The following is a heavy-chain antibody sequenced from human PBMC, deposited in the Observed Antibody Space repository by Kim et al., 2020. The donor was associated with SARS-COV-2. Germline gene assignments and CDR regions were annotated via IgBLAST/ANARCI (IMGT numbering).Heavy chain of an antibody. CDR3: ARLSSQGFDY. D-gene: IGHD2-15*01. Sequence: TRYSPSFQGQVTISADKSISTAYLQWSSLKDSDTAMYYCARLSSQGFDYWGQGTLVTVSS. J-gene: IGHJ4*02. CDR2: T. V-gene: IGHV5-51*01.